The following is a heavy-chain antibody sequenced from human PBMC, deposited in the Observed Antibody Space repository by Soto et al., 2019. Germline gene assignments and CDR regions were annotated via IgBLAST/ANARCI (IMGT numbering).Heavy chain of an antibody. J-gene: IGHJ6*02. CDR3: ARDKGSGSDRKYYYYGMDV. CDR1: GFTFSSYG. Sequence: GGSLRLSCAASGFTFSSYGMHWVRQAPGKGLEWVSVIWYDGSNKYYADSVKGRFTISRDNSKNTLYLQMNSLRAEDTAVYYCARDKGSGSDRKYYYYGMDVWGQGTTVTVSS. CDR2: IWYDGSNK. D-gene: IGHD1-26*01. V-gene: IGHV3-33*01.